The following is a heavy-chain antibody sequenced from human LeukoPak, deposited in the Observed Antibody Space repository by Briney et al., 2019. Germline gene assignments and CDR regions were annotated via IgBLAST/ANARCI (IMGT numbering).Heavy chain of an antibody. CDR2: INPNSGGT. D-gene: IGHD3-22*01. CDR1: GYTFTGYY. V-gene: IGHV1-2*06. J-gene: IGHJ4*02. Sequence: GSVKVSSKASGYTFTGYYMHWVRQAPGQGLEWMGRINPNSGGTNYAQKFQGRVTMTRDTSISTAYMELSRLRSDDTAVYYCARDGDYYDSSGSLDYWGQGTLVTVSS. CDR3: ARDGDYYDSSGSLDY.